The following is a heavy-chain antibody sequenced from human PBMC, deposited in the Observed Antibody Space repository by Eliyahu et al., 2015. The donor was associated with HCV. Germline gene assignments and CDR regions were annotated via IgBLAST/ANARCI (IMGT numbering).Heavy chain of an antibody. J-gene: IGHJ5*02. Sequence: QVQLQESGPGLVKPSETLSLTCTVPGGSITTYYWSGIRXPPGKGLEWIGYIHYSGSTNYNPSLKSRVTISVDTSKNQFSLNLTSVTAADTAVYYCASGGGGIAVAGTGGWFDPWGQGTLVTVSS. CDR3: ASGGGGIAVAGTGGWFDP. D-gene: IGHD6-19*01. V-gene: IGHV4-59*01. CDR2: IHYSGST. CDR1: GGSITTYY.